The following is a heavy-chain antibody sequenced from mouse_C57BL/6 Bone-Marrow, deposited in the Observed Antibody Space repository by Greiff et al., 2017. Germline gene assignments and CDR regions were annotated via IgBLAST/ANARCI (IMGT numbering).Heavy chain of an antibody. V-gene: IGHV10-3*01. J-gene: IGHJ1*03. Sequence: EVQLVESGGGLVQPKGSLKLSCAASGFTFNTYAMHWVRQAPGKGLEWVARIRSKSSNYATYYADSVKDRFTISRDDSQSMLYLQMNNLKTEDTAMYYCVREAITTVVATDWYFDVWGTGTTVTVSS. CDR1: GFTFNTYA. D-gene: IGHD1-1*01. CDR2: IRSKSSNYAT. CDR3: VREAITTVVATDWYFDV.